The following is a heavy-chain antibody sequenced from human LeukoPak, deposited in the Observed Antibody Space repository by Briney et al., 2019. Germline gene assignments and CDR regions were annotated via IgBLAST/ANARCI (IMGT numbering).Heavy chain of an antibody. J-gene: IGHJ3*02. CDR1: GGSISSYY. V-gene: IGHV4-59*08. CDR3: ARRIYSSSWYWAFDI. CDR2: IYYSGST. Sequence: SETLSLTCTVSGGSISSYYWSWIRQPPGKGLEWIGYIYYSGSTNYNPSLKSRVTISVDTSKNQFSLKLSSVTAADTAVYYCARRIYSSSWYWAFDISGRGTMVTVSS. D-gene: IGHD6-13*01.